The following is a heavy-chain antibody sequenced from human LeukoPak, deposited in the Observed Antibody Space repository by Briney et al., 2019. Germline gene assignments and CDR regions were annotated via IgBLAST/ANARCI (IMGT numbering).Heavy chain of an antibody. J-gene: IGHJ5*02. D-gene: IGHD3-10*01. CDR1: GGSISSYY. CDR3: ARVPPFFGNWFDP. Sequence: SETLSLTCTVSGGSISSYYWSWIRQPPGKGLEWIGYIYYSGSTNYNPSLKSRVTISVDTSKNQFSLKLSSVTAADTAVYYCARVPPFFGNWFDPWGQGTLVTVSS. V-gene: IGHV4-59*01. CDR2: IYYSGST.